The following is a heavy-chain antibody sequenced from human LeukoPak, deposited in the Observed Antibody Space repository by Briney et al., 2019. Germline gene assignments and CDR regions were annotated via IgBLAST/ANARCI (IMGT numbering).Heavy chain of an antibody. Sequence: GGSLTLSCAASGFTFSNFWMAWVRQAPGKGLEWVAHIKEDGSDKKYVDSVKGRFTISRDNPKNSLYLQMNSLRAEDTAVYYCARDIGYHTFDYWGQGGLVTISS. D-gene: IGHD5-12*01. CDR3: ARDIGYHTFDY. CDR2: IKEDGSDK. J-gene: IGHJ4*02. V-gene: IGHV3-7*05. CDR1: GFTFSNFW.